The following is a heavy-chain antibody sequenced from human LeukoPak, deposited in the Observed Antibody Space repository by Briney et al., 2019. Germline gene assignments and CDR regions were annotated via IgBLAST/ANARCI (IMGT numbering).Heavy chain of an antibody. J-gene: IGHJ6*03. V-gene: IGHV1-18*01. Sequence: ASVKVSCKASGYSFTSYGISWVRQAPGQGLEWMGWISAYNGNTNYAQKLQGRVTMTTDTSTSTAYMELSSLRSEDTAVYYCARANWNGDYYYYMDVWGKGTTVTVSS. CDR3: ARANWNGDYYYYMDV. D-gene: IGHD1-1*01. CDR2: ISAYNGNT. CDR1: GYSFTSYG.